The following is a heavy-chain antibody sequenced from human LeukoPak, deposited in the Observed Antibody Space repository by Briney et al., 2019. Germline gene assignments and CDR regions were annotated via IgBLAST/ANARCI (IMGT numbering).Heavy chain of an antibody. CDR1: GGSISSYY. CDR2: IYYSGST. J-gene: IGHJ5*02. D-gene: IGHD3-10*01. CDR3: ARARSGTYARDWFDP. V-gene: IGHV4-59*12. Sequence: SETLSLTCTVSGGSISSYYWSWIRQPPGKGLEWIGYIYYSGSTYYNPSLKSRVTISVDTSKNQFSLKLSSVTAADTAMYYCARARSGTYARDWFDPWGQGTLVTVSS.